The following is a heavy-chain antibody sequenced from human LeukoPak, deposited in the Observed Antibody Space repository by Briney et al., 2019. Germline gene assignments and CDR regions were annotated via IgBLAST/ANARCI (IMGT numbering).Heavy chain of an antibody. V-gene: IGHV4-59*01. CDR1: GGSISSYY. CDR3: ARATYYDILTGNGRWFDP. CDR2: IYYSGST. J-gene: IGHJ5*02. D-gene: IGHD3-9*01. Sequence: SETLSLTCTVSGGSISSYYWSWIRQPPGKGLEWIGYIYYSGSTNYNPSLKSRVTISVDTSKNQFSLKLSSVTAADTAVYYCARATYYDILTGNGRWFDPWGQGTLVTVSS.